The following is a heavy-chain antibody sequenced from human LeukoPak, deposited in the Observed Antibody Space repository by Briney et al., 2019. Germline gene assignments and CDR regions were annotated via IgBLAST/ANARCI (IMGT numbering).Heavy chain of an antibody. CDR1: GFTFSSYS. J-gene: IGHJ6*02. D-gene: IGHD6-19*01. CDR2: ISSSSSYI. Sequence: KAGGSLRLSCAASGFTFSSYSMNWVRQAPGKGLEWVSSISSSSSYIYYADSVKGRFTISRDNAKNSLYLQMNSLRAEDTDVYYCARDMGQYSSGWYVYYGMDVWGQGTTVTVSS. CDR3: ARDMGQYSSGWYVYYGMDV. V-gene: IGHV3-21*01.